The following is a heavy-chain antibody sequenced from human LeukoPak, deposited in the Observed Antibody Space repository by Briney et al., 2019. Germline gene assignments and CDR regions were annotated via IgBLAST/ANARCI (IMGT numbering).Heavy chain of an antibody. CDR3: ARSVLPTIYRYSGSYSVDYFDY. CDR2: INQDGSEK. CDR1: GFTFRNYW. J-gene: IGHJ4*02. Sequence: PGGSLRLSCAASGFTFRNYWMSWVRQAPGKGLEWVANINQDGSEKYYVDSVKGRFTISRDNAKNSLYLQMNGLRAEDTAVYYCARSVLPTIYRYSGSYSVDYFDYWGQGTLVTVSS. V-gene: IGHV3-7*01. D-gene: IGHD1-26*01.